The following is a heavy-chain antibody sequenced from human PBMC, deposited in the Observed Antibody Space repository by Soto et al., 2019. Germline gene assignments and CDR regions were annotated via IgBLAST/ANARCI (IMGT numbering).Heavy chain of an antibody. V-gene: IGHV3-23*01. Sequence: PGGSLRLSCAASGFTFSSYAMSWVRQAPGKGLEWVSAISGSGGSTYYADSVKGRFTISRDNSKNTLYLQMNSLRAEDTAVYYCAKDPEAAQRFLDTKPVDYWGQGTLVTVSS. J-gene: IGHJ4*02. CDR2: ISGSGGST. CDR1: GFTFSSYA. D-gene: IGHD3-3*01. CDR3: AKDPEAAQRFLDTKPVDY.